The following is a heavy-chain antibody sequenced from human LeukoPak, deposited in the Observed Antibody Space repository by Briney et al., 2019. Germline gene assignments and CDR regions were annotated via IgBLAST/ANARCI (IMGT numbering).Heavy chain of an antibody. J-gene: IGHJ4*02. D-gene: IGHD6-25*01. CDR1: GDSISRSTYY. V-gene: IGHV4-39*02. CDR3: AKSSGTGTFSY. CDR2: VYYGRSP. Sequence: SETLSLTCTVSGDSISRSTYYWAWIRQPPGKGLEWIGSVYYGRSPYFNPSLESRATISVDTSKSHFSLKMSSVTAADTAVYYCAKSSGTGTFSYWGQGTLVTVSS.